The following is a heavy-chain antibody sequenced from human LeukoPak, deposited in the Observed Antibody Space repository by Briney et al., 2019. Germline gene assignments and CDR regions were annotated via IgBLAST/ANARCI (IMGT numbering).Heavy chain of an antibody. D-gene: IGHD5-12*01. J-gene: IGHJ4*02. V-gene: IGHV3-48*01. CDR3: ARRVATIFYYFDY. CDR1: GFTFSSYS. Sequence: PGGSLRLSCAASGFTFSSYSMNWVRQAPGKGLEWVSYISSSSSTIYYADSVKGRFTISRDNAKNSLYLQMNSLRAEDTVVYYCARRVATIFYYFDYWGQGTLVTVSS. CDR2: ISSSSSTI.